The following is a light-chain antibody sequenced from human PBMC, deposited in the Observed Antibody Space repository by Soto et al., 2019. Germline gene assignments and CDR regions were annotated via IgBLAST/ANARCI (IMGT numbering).Light chain of an antibody. V-gene: IGLV3-21*04. J-gene: IGLJ1*01. CDR1: NIGSKS. CDR3: QVWDNSSDHYV. CDR2: NDS. Sequence: SYELTQPPSVSVAPGKTASITCGGNNIGSKSVHGYQQKPGQAPVVVICNDSDRPSGIPERFSGSKSGNTATLTISRVEAGDEADYYCQVWDNSSDHYVFGTGTKLTVL.